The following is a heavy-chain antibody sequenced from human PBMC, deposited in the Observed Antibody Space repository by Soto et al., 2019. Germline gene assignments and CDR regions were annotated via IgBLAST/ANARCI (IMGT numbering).Heavy chain of an antibody. J-gene: IGHJ6*02. D-gene: IGHD3-10*01. CDR1: GGSISSGGYY. CDR2: IYYSGST. V-gene: IGHV4-31*03. Sequence: SETLSLTCTVSGGSISSGGYYWSWIRQHPGKGLEWIGYIYYSGSTYYNPSLKSRVTISVDTSKNQFSLKLSSVTAADTAVYYCARDPYYYGSGSYLKGNYYYYVLDFSGQGSSVIGSS. CDR3: ARDPYYYGSGSYLKGNYYYYVLDF.